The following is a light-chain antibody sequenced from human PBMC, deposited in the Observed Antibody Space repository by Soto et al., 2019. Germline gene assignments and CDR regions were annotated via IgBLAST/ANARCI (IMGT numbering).Light chain of an antibody. CDR3: QQYKDSMWT. J-gene: IGKJ1*01. CDR1: QTVERW. V-gene: IGKV1-5*01. Sequence: DIQMTQSPSTLSASVGDSVTITCRASQTVERWLAWYQQKPGKAPNLPISDVSSLGSGVPSRFSGSGSATEFTLTISGLQPDDFATYYCQQYKDSMWTFGQGTKVDIK. CDR2: DVS.